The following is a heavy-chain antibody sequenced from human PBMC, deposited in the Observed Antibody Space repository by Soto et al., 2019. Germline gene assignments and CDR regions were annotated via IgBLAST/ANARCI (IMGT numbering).Heavy chain of an antibody. CDR2: INEDGSEE. V-gene: IGHV3-7*01. CDR3: TRDNDY. Sequence: QLVESGGGMVQPGGSLRLSCEASGFIFNDYWMDWVRQAPGKGLEWVANINEDGSEEHYVDAVKGRFTISRDNAKKSPYLQMDRLRLEDTAIYYCTRDNDYWGQGTLVTVSS. CDR1: GFIFNDYW. J-gene: IGHJ4*02.